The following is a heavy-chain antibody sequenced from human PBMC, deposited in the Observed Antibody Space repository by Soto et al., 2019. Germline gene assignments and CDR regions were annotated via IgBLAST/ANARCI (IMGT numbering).Heavy chain of an antibody. CDR3: AKKCHCGSGTYLYYFDY. D-gene: IGHD3-10*01. J-gene: IGHJ4*02. Sequence: GSLRLSCAASGFTFSNYAMSWVRQAPGEGLEWVSTISASDGSTYYADSVKGRFTISRDNSKNTVYLRMNTLRAEDTALYYCAKKCHCGSGTYLYYFDYWGQGIQVTVSS. CDR1: GFTFSNYA. V-gene: IGHV3-23*01. CDR2: ISASDGST.